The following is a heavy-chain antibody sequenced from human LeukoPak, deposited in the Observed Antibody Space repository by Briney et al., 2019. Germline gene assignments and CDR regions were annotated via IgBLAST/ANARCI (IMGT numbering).Heavy chain of an antibody. CDR3: AGDPPPKYCSGGSCYSYYFDY. D-gene: IGHD2-15*01. Sequence: GRSLRLSCAASGFTFSSYGMHWVRQAPGKGLEWVAVIWYDGSNKYYADSVKGRFTISRDNSKNTLYLQMNSLRAVDTAVYYCAGDPPPKYCSGGSCYSYYFDYWGQGTLVTVSS. CDR2: IWYDGSNK. V-gene: IGHV3-33*01. J-gene: IGHJ4*02. CDR1: GFTFSSYG.